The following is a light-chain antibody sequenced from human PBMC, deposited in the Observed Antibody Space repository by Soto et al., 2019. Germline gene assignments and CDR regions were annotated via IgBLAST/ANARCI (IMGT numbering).Light chain of an antibody. CDR2: RNN. Sequence: QSVLTQPPSASGTPGQRVNISCSGSSSNIGSNYVYWYRQFPGTAPKLLIQRNNQRPSGVPARFSGSKSGTSASLAISGLRSEDEADYYCSSFTVRNTWVFGGGTQLTVL. J-gene: IGLJ3*02. CDR1: SSNIGSNY. V-gene: IGLV1-47*01. CDR3: SSFTVRNTWV.